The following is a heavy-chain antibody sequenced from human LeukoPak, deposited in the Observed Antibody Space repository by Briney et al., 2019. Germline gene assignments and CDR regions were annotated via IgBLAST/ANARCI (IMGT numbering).Heavy chain of an antibody. J-gene: IGHJ4*02. CDR1: GFTVSRNY. Sequence: GGSLRLSCTVSGFTVSRNYMSWVRQAPGKGLDWVSVIYSGGSTYYADSVKGRFTISRDNSKNTLYLQMNSLRAEDTAVYYCAKDLTIFGVAENLDYWGQGTLVTVSS. CDR3: AKDLTIFGVAENLDY. V-gene: IGHV3-53*01. CDR2: IYSGGST. D-gene: IGHD3-3*01.